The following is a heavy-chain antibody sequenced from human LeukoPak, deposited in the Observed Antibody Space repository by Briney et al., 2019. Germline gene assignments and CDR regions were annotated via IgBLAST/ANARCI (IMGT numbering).Heavy chain of an antibody. J-gene: IGHJ3*02. CDR3: VRDWEGFNFDI. Sequence: KTSETLSLTCTVSGGSVRSYYWSWIRQPPGEGLEWIAYIHNSGSTNYNPSLKSRDTISVDTSKNHFSLKLSSVTAADTAVYYCVRDWEGFNFDIWGQGTMVTVSS. D-gene: IGHD1-26*01. CDR1: GGSVRSYY. CDR2: IHNSGST. V-gene: IGHV4-59*02.